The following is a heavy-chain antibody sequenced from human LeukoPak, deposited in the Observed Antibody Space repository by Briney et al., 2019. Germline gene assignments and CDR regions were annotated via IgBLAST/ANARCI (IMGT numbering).Heavy chain of an antibody. D-gene: IGHD6-19*01. V-gene: IGHV3-30-3*01. J-gene: IGHJ4*02. CDR1: GFTFSSYA. CDR2: ISYDGSNK. Sequence: PGGSLRLSCAASGFTFSSYAIHWVRQAPSKGLEWVAVISYDGSNKYYADSVKGRFTISRDNSKNTLYLQMNSLRAEDTAVYYCAKDPTTRWLVKPQWLWGQGTLATVSS. CDR3: AKDPTTRWLVKPQWL.